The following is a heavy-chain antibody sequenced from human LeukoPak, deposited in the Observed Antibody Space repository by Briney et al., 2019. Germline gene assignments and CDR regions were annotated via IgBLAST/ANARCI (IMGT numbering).Heavy chain of an antibody. CDR3: ASRGVVTGAFDI. CDR1: GFTFSNYW. Sequence: GGSLRLSCAASGFTFSNYWMHWVRQAPGKGLVWVSRINSDGSSTTYADSVKGRFTVSRDNAKNTLYLQMNSLRAEDTAVYYCASRGVVTGAFDIWGQRTMVTVSS. V-gene: IGHV3-74*01. J-gene: IGHJ3*02. CDR2: INSDGSST. D-gene: IGHD2-15*01.